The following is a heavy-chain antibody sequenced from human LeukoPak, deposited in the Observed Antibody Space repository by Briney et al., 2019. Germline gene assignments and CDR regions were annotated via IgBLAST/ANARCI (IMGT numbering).Heavy chain of an antibody. CDR2: IQYDGSNK. CDR3: AKGQGLSGDF. V-gene: IGHV3-30*02. CDR1: GFTFSNYG. J-gene: IGHJ4*02. D-gene: IGHD6-25*01. Sequence: PGGSLRLSCAASGFTFSNYGMHWVRQAPGKGLEWVAFIQYDGSNKYYVDSVKGRFTISRDNSKNTLYLQMNSLRAEDTAVYYCAKGQGLSGDFWGQGTLVTVSS.